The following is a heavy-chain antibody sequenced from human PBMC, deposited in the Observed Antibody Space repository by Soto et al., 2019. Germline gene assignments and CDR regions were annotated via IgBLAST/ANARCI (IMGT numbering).Heavy chain of an antibody. CDR3: ARQPYCGNDCYSFFEY. D-gene: IGHD2-21*02. CDR1: GYSFTTYW. J-gene: IGHJ4*02. V-gene: IGHV5-51*01. Sequence: EVRLVQSGAEVKKTGESLRVSCKGSGYSFTTYWVAWVRQVPGKGLEWMGSVYPGHSDTRYSPSFRGQVTISADKSIDPAYLLWNSLEVSDSATYYCARQPYCGNDCYSFFEYWGQGTVVTASS. CDR2: VYPGHSDT.